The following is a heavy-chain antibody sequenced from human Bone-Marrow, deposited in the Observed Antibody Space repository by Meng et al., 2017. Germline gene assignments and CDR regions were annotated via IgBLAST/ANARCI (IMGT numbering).Heavy chain of an antibody. CDR1: NFTLSIYA. V-gene: IGHV3-23*01. CDR2: LSSSGAST. CDR3: AKVPEGDYVNWLDP. Sequence: GESLKISCATSNFTLSIYAMTWVRQAPGKGLEWVSSLSSSGASTYYADSVKGRFTISRDNSKNTLYLQMNSLRAEKTAIYFCAKVPEGDYVNWLDPRGQGTLVTVSS. J-gene: IGHJ5*02. D-gene: IGHD3-16*01.